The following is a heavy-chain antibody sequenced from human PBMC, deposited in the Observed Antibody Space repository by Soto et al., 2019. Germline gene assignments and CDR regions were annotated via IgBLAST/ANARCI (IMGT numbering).Heavy chain of an antibody. D-gene: IGHD4-17*01. CDR1: GDSIRSYY. CDR2: SYDSGST. V-gene: IGHV4-59*01. Sequence: QVQLQESGPGLVKPSETLSLTCTVSGDSIRSYYWSWIRQPPGKGLGWDGYSYDSGSTNYNPSLKNRVAMSVDASKSHFSLKFTSVTAADMAVYFCARSHSLYGDSASGSFDLWGRGTLVNVS. J-gene: IGHJ2*01. CDR3: ARSHSLYGDSASGSFDL.